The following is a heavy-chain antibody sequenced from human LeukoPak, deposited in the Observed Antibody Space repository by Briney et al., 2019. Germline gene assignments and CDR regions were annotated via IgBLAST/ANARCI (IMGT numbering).Heavy chain of an antibody. Sequence: SETLSLTCAVSGDSIVSGGYSWSWLRQPPGKAPEWIGFIYHNGNTWYNPSLQSRVTISVDRSKNQFSLKLSSVTAADTAVYYCARGSSWGSGAGMDVWGQGTTVTVSS. V-gene: IGHV4-30-2*01. CDR1: GDSIVSGGYS. CDR2: IYHNGNT. CDR3: ARGSSWGSGAGMDV. D-gene: IGHD7-27*01. J-gene: IGHJ6*02.